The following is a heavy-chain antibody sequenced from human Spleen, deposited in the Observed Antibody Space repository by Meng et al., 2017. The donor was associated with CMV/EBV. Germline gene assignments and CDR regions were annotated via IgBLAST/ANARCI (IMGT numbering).Heavy chain of an antibody. CDR3: ANLHGGILGVTEYFSALDV. D-gene: IGHD3-3*01. V-gene: IGHV3-30*04. CDR1: GFIFSKYS. J-gene: IGHJ6*02. CDR2: IFNDGSNK. Sequence: GGSLRLSCAASGFIFSKYSIHWVRQAPGKGLEWVAIIFNDGSNKYYADSVKGRFTISRDNSKNTLYLQMKSLRAENTAVYYCANLHGGILGVTEYFSALDVWGQGTTVTVSS.